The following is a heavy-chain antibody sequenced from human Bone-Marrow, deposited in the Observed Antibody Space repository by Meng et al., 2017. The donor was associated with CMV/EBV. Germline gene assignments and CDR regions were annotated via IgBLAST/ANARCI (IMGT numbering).Heavy chain of an antibody. D-gene: IGHD3-3*01. CDR1: GGSISSSSYY. CDR3: AREALGFGIFPSAGRWFDP. V-gene: IGHV4-39*07. CDR2: IYYSGST. J-gene: IGHJ5*02. Sequence: GSLRLSCTVSGGSISSSSYYWGWIRQPPGKGLEWIGSIYYSGSTYYHPSLKSRVTISVDTSKNQFSLKLSSVTAAGTALYYCAREALGFGIFPSAGRWFDPWGQGTLVTFSS.